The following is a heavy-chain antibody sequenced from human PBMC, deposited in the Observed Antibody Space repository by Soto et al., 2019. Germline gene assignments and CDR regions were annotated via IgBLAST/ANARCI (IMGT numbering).Heavy chain of an antibody. J-gene: IGHJ3*02. CDR1: GFTFSSYG. D-gene: IGHD3-22*01. CDR2: ISYDGSNK. Sequence: QVQLVESGGGVVQPGRSLRLSCAASGFTFSSYGMHWVRQAPGKGLEWVAVISYDGSNKYYADSVKGRFTISRDNSKNTLYLQMNSLRAEDTAVYYFAKASMYYYDSSGYDDAFDIWGQGTMVTVSS. CDR3: AKASMYYYDSSGYDDAFDI. V-gene: IGHV3-30*18.